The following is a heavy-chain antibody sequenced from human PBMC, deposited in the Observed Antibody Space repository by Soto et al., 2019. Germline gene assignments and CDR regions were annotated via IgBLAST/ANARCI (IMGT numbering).Heavy chain of an antibody. CDR3: ARATTPYSGSLVPYFDY. CDR1: GGSISSGGYY. V-gene: IGHV4-31*03. Sequence: SETLSLTCTVSGGSISSGGYYWSWIRQHPGKGLEWIGYIYYSGSTYYNPSLKSRVTISVDTSKNQFSLKLSSVTAADTAVYYCARATTPYSGSLVPYFDYWGQGTLVTVSS. CDR2: IYYSGST. D-gene: IGHD5-12*01. J-gene: IGHJ4*02.